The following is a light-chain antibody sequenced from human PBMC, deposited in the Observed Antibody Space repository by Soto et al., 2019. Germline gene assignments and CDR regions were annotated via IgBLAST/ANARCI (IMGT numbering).Light chain of an antibody. Sequence: QSVLTQPASVSGSPGQSITISCTATSSDVGAYNYVSWYQHHPGKAPKLMIYDVSNRPSGVSNRFSGSKSGNTASLTISGLQAEDEADYYCSSYTSSSTVVFGGGTQLTVL. V-gene: IGLV2-14*03. CDR2: DVS. CDR3: SSYTSSSTVV. J-gene: IGLJ2*01. CDR1: SSDVGAYNY.